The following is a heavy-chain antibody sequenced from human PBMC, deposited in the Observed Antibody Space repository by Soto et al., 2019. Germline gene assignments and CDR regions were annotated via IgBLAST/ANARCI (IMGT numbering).Heavy chain of an antibody. V-gene: IGHV3-7*01. CDR3: VRDVRGVGSRYYWFAV. CDR2: IKQDGSTE. D-gene: IGHD3-10*01. Sequence: PVGSLTLSCAASGFSFSNYFMSWVRQAPGKGLEWVANIKQDGSTEYYVDSVKGRFTISRDNTKNSLFLQMNSMGAEDTAVDYYVRDVRGVGSRYYWFAVWGQGTLVTVSS. J-gene: IGHJ5*02. CDR1: GFSFSNYF.